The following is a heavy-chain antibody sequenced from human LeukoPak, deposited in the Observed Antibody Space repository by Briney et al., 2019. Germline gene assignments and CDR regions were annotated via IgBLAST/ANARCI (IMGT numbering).Heavy chain of an antibody. D-gene: IGHD4-23*01. CDR2: TYYRSRWIN. V-gene: IGHV6-1*01. CDR1: GDSVSSNSAA. Sequence: SQTLSLTCAISGDSVSSNSAAWNWIRQSPSRGLEWLGRTYYRSRWINDYAESVKSRITINPDASKNQFSLQLNSVTPEDTAVYYCARAGDKLGYYYCYGMDVWGQGTTVTVS. J-gene: IGHJ6*02. CDR3: ARAGDKLGYYYCYGMDV.